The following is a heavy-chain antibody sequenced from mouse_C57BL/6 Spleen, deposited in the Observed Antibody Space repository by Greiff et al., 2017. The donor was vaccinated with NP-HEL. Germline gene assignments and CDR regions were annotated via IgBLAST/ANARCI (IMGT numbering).Heavy chain of an antibody. CDR3: ARGLRRDAMDY. CDR1: GYTFTSYW. V-gene: IGHV1-64*01. J-gene: IGHJ4*01. D-gene: IGHD2-4*01. CDR2: IHPNSGST. Sequence: QVQLQQPGAELVKPGASVKLSCKASGYTFTSYWMHWVKQRPGQGLEWIGMIHPNSGSTNYNEKFKSKATLTVDKSSSTAYMQLSSLTSEGSAVYYCARGLRRDAMDYWGQGTSVTVSS.